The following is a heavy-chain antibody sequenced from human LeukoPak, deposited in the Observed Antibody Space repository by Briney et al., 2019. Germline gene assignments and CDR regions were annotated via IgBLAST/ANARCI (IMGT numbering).Heavy chain of an antibody. V-gene: IGHV3-48*02. CDR3: VRDHDFAFDI. D-gene: IGHD2-21*02. Sequence: GGSLRLSCAASGFTFSKAWMNWVRQAPGKGLEWVSHIRATSDTLTYADSVKGRFTVSRDNAKNSLYLQMNSLRDGDSAVYYCVRDHDFAFDIWGQGTMVTVSS. J-gene: IGHJ3*02. CDR2: IRATSDTL. CDR1: GFTFSKAW.